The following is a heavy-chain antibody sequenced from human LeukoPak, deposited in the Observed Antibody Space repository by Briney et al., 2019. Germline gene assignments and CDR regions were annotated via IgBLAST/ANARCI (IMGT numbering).Heavy chain of an antibody. D-gene: IGHD2-2*01. CDR1: GGTFSSYA. V-gene: IGHV1-69*05. CDR3: ARARGRVVPDDY. CDR2: IIPIFGTA. J-gene: IGHJ4*02. Sequence: ASVKVSCKASGGTFSSYAISWVRQAPGQGLEWMGGIIPIFGTANYAQKFQGRVTITTDESTSTAYMELSSLRSEDTAVYYCARARGRVVPDDYWGQGTLVTVSS.